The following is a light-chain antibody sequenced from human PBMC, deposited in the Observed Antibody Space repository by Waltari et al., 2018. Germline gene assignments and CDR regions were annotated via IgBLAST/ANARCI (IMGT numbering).Light chain of an antibody. J-gene: IGKJ1*01. CDR2: EAS. V-gene: IGKV1-8*01. CDR1: QYISNY. Sequence: AFRMTQSPSSLSASTADRVTITCRASQYISNYLAWFQQRQGKAPKLLIYEASTLQRGVPSRFSGSGSGTDFTLTITSLQSDDFATYYCQQYFNYPRTFGQGTRVEIE. CDR3: QQYFNYPRT.